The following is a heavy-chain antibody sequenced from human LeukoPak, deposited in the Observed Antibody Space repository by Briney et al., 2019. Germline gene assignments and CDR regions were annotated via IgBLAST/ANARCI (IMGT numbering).Heavy chain of an antibody. Sequence: GASVKVSCKASGYTFTSYYMHWVRQAPGQGLEWMGIINPSGGSTSYAQKFQGRVTMTRDTSTSTVCMEPSSLRSEDTAVYYCARDLVTGGYFDYWGQGTLVTVSS. CDR3: ARDLVTGGYFDY. CDR2: INPSGGST. CDR1: GYTFTSYY. V-gene: IGHV1-46*01. D-gene: IGHD1-20*01. J-gene: IGHJ4*02.